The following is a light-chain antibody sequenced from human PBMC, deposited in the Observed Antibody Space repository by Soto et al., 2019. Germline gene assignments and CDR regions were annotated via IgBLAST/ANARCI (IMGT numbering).Light chain of an antibody. Sequence: DIPMTQSPSSMSASVGDRVTITCRASQGISNYLAWYQQKPGKVPKLLIYAASTLQSGDASRFSGSGSGTDFTLTISSLQPEDAGTHYCHEDNSAPLTFGGGTKVEIK. CDR3: HEDNSAPLT. CDR1: QGISNY. V-gene: IGKV1-27*01. CDR2: AAS. J-gene: IGKJ4*01.